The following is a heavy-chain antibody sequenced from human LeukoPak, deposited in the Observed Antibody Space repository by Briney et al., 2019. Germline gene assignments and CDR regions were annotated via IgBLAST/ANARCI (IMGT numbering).Heavy chain of an antibody. CDR3: ASPGGDYEFTPFNY. CDR1: GFTFSNYA. Sequence: GGSLRLSCAASGFTFSNYAMHWVRQAPGKGLEWVAVMSYDGSNKFYADSVKGRFTMSRDNSKNTLYLQMNSLRAEDTAVYYCASPGGDYEFTPFNYWGQGTLVTVSS. V-gene: IGHV3-30-3*01. J-gene: IGHJ4*02. D-gene: IGHD4-17*01. CDR2: MSYDGSNK.